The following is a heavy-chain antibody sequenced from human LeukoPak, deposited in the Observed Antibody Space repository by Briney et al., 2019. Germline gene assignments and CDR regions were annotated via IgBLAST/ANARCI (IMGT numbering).Heavy chain of an antibody. J-gene: IGHJ4*02. CDR1: GGSFSGYY. CDR3: ARGKVIDY. CDR2: INHSGGT. V-gene: IGHV4-34*01. Sequence: PSETLSLTCAVYGGSFSGYYWSWIRQPPGKGLEWIGEINHSGGTNYNPSLKSRVTISVDTSKNQFSLKLSSVTAADTAVYYCARGKVIDYWGQGTLVTVSS.